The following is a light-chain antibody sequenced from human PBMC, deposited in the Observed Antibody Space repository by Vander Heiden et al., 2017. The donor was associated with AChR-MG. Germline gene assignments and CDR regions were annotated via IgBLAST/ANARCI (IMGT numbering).Light chain of an antibody. CDR2: DAS. CDR1: QSVSSY. Sequence: EIVLTHSPATLSLSPGERATLSCRASQSVSSYLAWYQQKPGQAPRLLIYDASNRATGIPARFSGSGSGTDVTLTISSLEPEDFAVYYCQQRSNWPHTFGGGTKVEIK. J-gene: IGKJ4*01. V-gene: IGKV3-11*01. CDR3: QQRSNWPHT.